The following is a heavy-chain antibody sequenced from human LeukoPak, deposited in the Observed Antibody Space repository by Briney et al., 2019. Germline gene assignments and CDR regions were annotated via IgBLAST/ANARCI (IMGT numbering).Heavy chain of an antibody. CDR2: MYTGGGR. Sequence: GGSLRLSCAASGFSVSNYYMSWVRQPPGRGLEWVSVMYTGGGRYYGDSVKGRFTISRDNSKNTVFLQVNSLRVEDTALYYCTRGQSYCGADCYSDWGQGTLVTVSS. CDR1: GFSVSNYY. D-gene: IGHD2-21*02. J-gene: IGHJ1*01. V-gene: IGHV3-66*01. CDR3: TRGQSYCGADCYSD.